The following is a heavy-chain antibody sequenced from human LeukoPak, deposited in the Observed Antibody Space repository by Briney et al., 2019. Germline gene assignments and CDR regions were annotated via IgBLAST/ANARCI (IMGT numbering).Heavy chain of an antibody. Sequence: ASVKVSCKASGYTFTSYDTNWVRQATGQGLEWMGWMNPNSGNTGYAQKFQGRVTMTRNTSISTAYMELSSLRSEDTAVYYCARSTANYDFWSGYYRFDPWGQGTLVTVSS. D-gene: IGHD3-3*01. CDR2: MNPNSGNT. J-gene: IGHJ5*02. CDR1: GYTFTSYD. CDR3: ARSTANYDFWSGYYRFDP. V-gene: IGHV1-8*01.